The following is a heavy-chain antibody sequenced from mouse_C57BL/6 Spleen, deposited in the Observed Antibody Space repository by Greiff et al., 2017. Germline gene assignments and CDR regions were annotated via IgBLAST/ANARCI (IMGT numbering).Heavy chain of an antibody. Sequence: VQLKESGPELVKPGASVKISCKASGYSFTGYYMHWVKQSHGNILDWIGYIYPYNGVSSYNQKFKGKATLTVDKSSSTAYMELRSLTSEDSAVYYGATYYDYEEGFAYWGQGTLVTVSA. D-gene: IGHD2-4*01. CDR1: GYSFTGYY. CDR3: ATYYDYEEGFAY. V-gene: IGHV1-31*01. CDR2: IYPYNGVS. J-gene: IGHJ3*01.